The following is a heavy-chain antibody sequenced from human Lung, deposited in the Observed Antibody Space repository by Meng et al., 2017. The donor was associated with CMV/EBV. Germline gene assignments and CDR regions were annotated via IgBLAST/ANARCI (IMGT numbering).Heavy chain of an antibody. CDR3: ARAGYDSSGYYPQPFDD. Sequence: QVQLVQSGAEVKKPGASVKVSCKASGYTFTSYAMHWVRQAPGQRLEWMGWINAGNGNTKYSQRFQGRVTITRDTSASTAYMELSSLRSEDTTVYYCARAGYDSSGYYPQPFDDWGQGPLGTVVS. CDR2: INAGNGNT. J-gene: IGHJ4*02. V-gene: IGHV1-3*01. D-gene: IGHD3-22*01. CDR1: GYTFTSYA.